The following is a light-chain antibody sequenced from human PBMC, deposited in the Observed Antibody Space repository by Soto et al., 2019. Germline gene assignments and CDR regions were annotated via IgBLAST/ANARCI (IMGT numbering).Light chain of an antibody. CDR1: HNILYSPNNKNY. CDR2: WAS. Sequence: DIVMTQSPDSLAVSLGERATINCKSRHNILYSPNNKNYLAWYQQKPGQPPKLLTYWASTRQSGVPDRFSGSGSETDFTLTISSVQSEDVAVYYCLKYYSSYTFGQGTKLEI. J-gene: IGKJ2*01. CDR3: LKYYSSYT. V-gene: IGKV4-1*01.